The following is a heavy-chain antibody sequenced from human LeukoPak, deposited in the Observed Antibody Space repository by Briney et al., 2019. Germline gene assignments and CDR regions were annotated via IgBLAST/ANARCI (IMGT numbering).Heavy chain of an antibody. V-gene: IGHV3-73*01. CDR1: GFTFSGFA. J-gene: IGHJ6*02. CDR3: TTYKSVATITDYGMDV. CDR2: IRSEANSYAT. D-gene: IGHD5-12*01. Sequence: GGSLRLSCAASGFTFSGFAMHWVRQASGKGLEWVGRIRSEANSYATAYAASVRGRFTISRDDSKNTAYLQMNSLKTEDTAVYYCTTYKSVATITDYGMDVWGQGTTVTVSS.